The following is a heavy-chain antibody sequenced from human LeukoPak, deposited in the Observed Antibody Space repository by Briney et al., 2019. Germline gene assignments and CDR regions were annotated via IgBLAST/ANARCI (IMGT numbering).Heavy chain of an antibody. CDR2: IYYGGST. CDR1: GGSISSNTYY. D-gene: IGHD3-22*01. CDR3: ARAYYYASSAFDI. Sequence: AETLSLICTVSGGSISSNTYYWDWIRQPPGKGLECIGSIYYGGSTYYNPSLKSRVIISVDTSKNQFSLKLSSVTAADTAVYYCARAYYYASSAFDIWRESTVVTVSS. V-gene: IGHV4-39*01. J-gene: IGHJ3*02.